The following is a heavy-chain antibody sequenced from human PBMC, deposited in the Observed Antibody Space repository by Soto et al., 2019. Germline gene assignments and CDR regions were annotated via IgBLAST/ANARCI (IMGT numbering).Heavy chain of an antibody. CDR1: GFTFSSYV. J-gene: IGHJ5*02. CDR3: AKGSHEENWKPGIDNWFDP. CDR2: ISYDGSNK. Sequence: QVQLVESGGGVVQPGRSLRLSCAASGFTFSSYVMHWVRQAPGKGLEWVAVISYDGSNKYYADSVKGRFTITRDNSKNTLYLQMNSPRPEGTSVYYCAKGSHEENWKPGIDNWFDPWGQGTLVTVSS. D-gene: IGHD1-1*01. V-gene: IGHV3-30*18.